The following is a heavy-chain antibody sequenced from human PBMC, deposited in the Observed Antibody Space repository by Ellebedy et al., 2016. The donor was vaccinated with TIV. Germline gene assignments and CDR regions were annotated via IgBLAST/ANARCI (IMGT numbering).Heavy chain of an antibody. CDR1: GFTFSDYY. D-gene: IGHD2-2*01. J-gene: IGHJ5*02. CDR2: ITSNSSYT. Sequence: GESLKISXAASGFTFSDYYMSWIRQAPGKGLECVSYITSNSSYTNYADSVKGRFTISRDNAKNSLYLQMNSLRVEDTAVYNCARVVGRGCSTTSCRFDPWGQGTLVTVSS. CDR3: ARVVGRGCSTTSCRFDP. V-gene: IGHV3-11*05.